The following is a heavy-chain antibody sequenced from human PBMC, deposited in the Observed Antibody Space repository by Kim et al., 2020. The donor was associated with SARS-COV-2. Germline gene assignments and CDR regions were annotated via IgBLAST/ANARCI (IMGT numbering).Heavy chain of an antibody. D-gene: IGHD3-10*01. J-gene: IGHJ4*02. Sequence: GGSLRLSCAASGFTFSNAWMSWVRQAPGKGLEWVGRIKSKTDGGTTDYAAPVKGRFTISRDDSKNTLYLQMNSLKTEDTAVYYCTASSGSYCAPSYWGQGTLVTVSS. CDR2: IKSKTDGGTT. V-gene: IGHV3-15*01. CDR3: TASSGSYCAPSY. CDR1: GFTFSNAW.